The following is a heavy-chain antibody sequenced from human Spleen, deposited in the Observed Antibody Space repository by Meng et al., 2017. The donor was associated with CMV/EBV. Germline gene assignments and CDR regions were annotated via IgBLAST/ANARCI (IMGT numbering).Heavy chain of an antibody. V-gene: IGHV1-2*02. D-gene: IGHD6-6*01. Sequence: ASVKVSCKSSGGTFSSNSAYRWVRQAPGQGLEWMGWINPNSGGTNYVQKFQGRVTMTRDTSISTAYMALSRLRSDDTAVYYCARGYSSSGVDPYYYYGMEVWGQGTTETVSS. J-gene: IGHJ6*02. CDR3: ARGYSSSGVDPYYYYGMEV. CDR2: INPNSGGT. CDR1: GGTFSSNS.